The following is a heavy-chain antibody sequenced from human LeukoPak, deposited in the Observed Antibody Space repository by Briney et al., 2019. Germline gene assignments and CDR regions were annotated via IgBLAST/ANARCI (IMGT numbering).Heavy chain of an antibody. D-gene: IGHD1-26*01. J-gene: IGHJ4*02. Sequence: SETLSLTCTVSGGSITNNYWTWIRQPPGKGLEWIGHFYDSEGTNYNPSLKSRVSISLDTSKNQVSLTLRSVTAADTAVYYCARGDPSGRPGIGFDYWGQGTLVTVSS. CDR2: FYDSEGT. CDR1: GGSITNNY. CDR3: ARGDPSGRPGIGFDY. V-gene: IGHV4-59*01.